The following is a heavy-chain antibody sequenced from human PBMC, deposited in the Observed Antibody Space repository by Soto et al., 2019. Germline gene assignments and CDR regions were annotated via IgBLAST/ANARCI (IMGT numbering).Heavy chain of an antibody. Sequence: ASVKVSCKVSGYTFTSHSMHWVRQAPGQRLEWMGLINGDSGNTKDSQKFQGRVTIGRDTSANTAYMELSSLRSEDTAVYYCARGTGPGSYLIVYWGQGTLVTVSS. V-gene: IGHV1-3*01. CDR2: INGDSGNT. CDR3: ARGTGPGSYLIVY. D-gene: IGHD3-10*01. J-gene: IGHJ4*02. CDR1: GYTFTSHS.